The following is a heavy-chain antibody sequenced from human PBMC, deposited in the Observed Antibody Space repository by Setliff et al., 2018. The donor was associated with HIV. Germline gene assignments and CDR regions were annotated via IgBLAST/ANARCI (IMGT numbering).Heavy chain of an antibody. CDR1: GGSINSDNW. V-gene: IGHV4-4*03. D-gene: IGHD4-17*01. CDR3: AREYGDLFYFDY. J-gene: IGHJ4*02. CDR2: IYHSGST. Sequence: LPETLSLTCAVSGGSINSDNWWSWVRQSPGKGLEWIGKIYHSGSTNYNPSLKSRVTISVDKSKNQFSLNPSSVTAADTAMYYCAREYGDLFYFDYWGQGTLVTVSS.